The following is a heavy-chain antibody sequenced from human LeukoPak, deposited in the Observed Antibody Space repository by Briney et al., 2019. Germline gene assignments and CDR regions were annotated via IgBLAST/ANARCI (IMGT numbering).Heavy chain of an antibody. Sequence: GGSLRLSCAASGFTFDDYGMSWVRQAPGKGLEWVSGINWNGGSTGYADSVKGRFTISRDNAKNSLYLQMNSLRAEDTALYYCARYGGYYYGSGMYYFDYWGQGTLVTVSS. J-gene: IGHJ4*02. CDR1: GFTFDDYG. V-gene: IGHV3-20*04. D-gene: IGHD3-10*01. CDR2: INWNGGST. CDR3: ARYGGYYYGSGMYYFDY.